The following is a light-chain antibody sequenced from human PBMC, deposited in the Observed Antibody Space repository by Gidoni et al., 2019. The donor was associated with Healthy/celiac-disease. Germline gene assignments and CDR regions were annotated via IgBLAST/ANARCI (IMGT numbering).Light chain of an antibody. CDR1: QSVSSSY. J-gene: IGKJ2*01. CDR2: GAS. V-gene: IGKV3-20*01. Sequence: EIVLTQSPGTLSLSPGERATLSCRASQSVSSSYLAWYQQKPGQAPRLLIYGASSRATGIPDRFSGSGCGKDFTLTISRLEPEDFAVYYCQQYGSSLVFGQGTKLEIK. CDR3: QQYGSSLV.